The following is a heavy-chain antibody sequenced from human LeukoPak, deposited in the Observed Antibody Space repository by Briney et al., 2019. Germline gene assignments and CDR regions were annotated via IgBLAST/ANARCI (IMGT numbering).Heavy chain of an antibody. CDR1: GGSFSGYY. J-gene: IGHJ3*02. D-gene: IGHD1-1*01. Sequence: SETLSLTCAVYGGSFSGYYWSWIRQPPGKGLEWIGEINHSGSTNYNPSLKSRVTISVDTSKNQFSLNLGSVTAADTAVYYCARGLNAQDDLDAFDIWGQGTVVTVSS. CDR3: ARGLNAQDDLDAFDI. CDR2: INHSGST. V-gene: IGHV4-34*01.